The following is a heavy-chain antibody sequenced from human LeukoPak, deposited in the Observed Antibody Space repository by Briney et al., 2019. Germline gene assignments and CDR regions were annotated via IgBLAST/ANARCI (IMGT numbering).Heavy chain of an antibody. CDR3: ARQESVEVWFDP. D-gene: IGHD3-10*01. V-gene: IGHV4-4*07. Sequence: SETLSLTCTVSGGSISSYYWSWIRQPAGKGLGWIGRIYTSGSTSYNPSLQSRVTISVDTSKNQSSLKLSSVTAADTTVYYCARQESVEVWFDPWGQGTVVTVSS. CDR1: GGSISSYY. CDR2: IYTSGST. J-gene: IGHJ5*02.